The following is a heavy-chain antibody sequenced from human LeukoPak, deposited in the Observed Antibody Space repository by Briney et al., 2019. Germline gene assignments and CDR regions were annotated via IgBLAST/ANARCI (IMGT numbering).Heavy chain of an antibody. CDR1: GFTFSSYW. CDR2: INSDGSST. Sequence: GGSLRLSCTASGFTFSSYWMHWVRQAPGKGLVWVSRINSDGSSTSYADSVKGRFTISRDNAMNTLYLQMNSLRAEDTAVYYCAMVRGYYYHGLDVWGQGTTVTVSS. V-gene: IGHV3-74*01. J-gene: IGHJ6*02. CDR3: AMVRGYYYHGLDV. D-gene: IGHD3-10*01.